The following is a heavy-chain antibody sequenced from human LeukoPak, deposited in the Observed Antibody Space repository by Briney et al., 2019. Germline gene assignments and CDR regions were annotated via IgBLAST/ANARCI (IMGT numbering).Heavy chain of an antibody. D-gene: IGHD2-21*02. V-gene: IGHV3-53*01. CDR3: ARDPIAYCGADCYSD. CDR1: GFTVSSNY. Sequence: GGSLRLSCAASGFTVSSNYMSWVRQAPWKGLEWVSVIYSGGSTYYADSVKGRFTISRDNSKNTLYLQMNSLRAEDTAVYYCARDPIAYCGADCYSDWGQGTLVTVSS. J-gene: IGHJ4*02. CDR2: IYSGGST.